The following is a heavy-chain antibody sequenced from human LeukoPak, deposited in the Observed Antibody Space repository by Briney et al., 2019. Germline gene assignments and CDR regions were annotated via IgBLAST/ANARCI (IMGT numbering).Heavy chain of an antibody. D-gene: IGHD3-10*01. CDR1: GYSFSSYW. CDR3: ARVRSGSYYDFDY. Sequence: GESLEISCKGSGYSFSSYWIAWVRQMPGKGLEWMGIIYPGDSDTRYNPSFQGQVTISADKSISTAYLQWSSLKASDTAMYYCARVRSGSYYDFDYWGQGTLVTVSS. J-gene: IGHJ4*02. CDR2: IYPGDSDT. V-gene: IGHV5-51*01.